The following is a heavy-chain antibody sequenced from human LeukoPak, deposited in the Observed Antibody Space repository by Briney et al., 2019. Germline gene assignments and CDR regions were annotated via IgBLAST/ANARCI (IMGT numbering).Heavy chain of an antibody. V-gene: IGHV1-2*02. CDR1: GYTFTGYY. Sequence: VASVTVSCKCSGYTFTGYYMHWVRQAPGQGLEWMGWINPNSGGTNNAQKFPGRVTITIDRSISTDYMELRKQRPNDTDAYYCARLLHPPQDYWGEGTLLTVSS. CDR2: INPNSGGT. D-gene: IGHD2-15*01. CDR3: ARLLHPPQDY. J-gene: IGHJ4*02.